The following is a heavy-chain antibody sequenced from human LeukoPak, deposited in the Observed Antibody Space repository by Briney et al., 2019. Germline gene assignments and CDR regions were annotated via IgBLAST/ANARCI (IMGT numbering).Heavy chain of an antibody. CDR1: GFTFDDYA. Sequence: GGSLRLSCAASGFTFDDYAMHWVRQAPGKGLEWVSGISWNSGSIGYADSVKGRFTISRDNAKSSLYLQMNSLRAEDTALYYCAKDEVAANPYYYYGMDVWGQGTTVTVSS. CDR3: AKDEVAANPYYYYGMDV. D-gene: IGHD2-15*01. V-gene: IGHV3-9*01. J-gene: IGHJ6*02. CDR2: ISWNSGSI.